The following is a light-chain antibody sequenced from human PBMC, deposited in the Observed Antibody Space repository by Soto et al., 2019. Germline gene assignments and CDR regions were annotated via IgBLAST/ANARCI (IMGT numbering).Light chain of an antibody. V-gene: IGKV3-20*01. CDR3: EYYGSSII. Sequence: EIVLTQSPGTLSLSPGERVTLSCRTSQSISNDHLAWYQQKPGQAPRLLIHGTSNRATGIPDRFSGSGSGTDFTLTFSRLEPEDFAVYYCEYYGSSIIFGGGTKVDI. CDR1: QSISNDH. J-gene: IGKJ4*01. CDR2: GTS.